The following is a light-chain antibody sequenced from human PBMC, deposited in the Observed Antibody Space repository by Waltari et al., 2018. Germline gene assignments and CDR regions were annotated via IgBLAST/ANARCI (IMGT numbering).Light chain of an antibody. Sequence: DIQLTQSPSSLSASVGGRISITCRASQSIANYFNWYHQKPGKAPDLLIYVASYLFSGVPSRFSGSGAGTDFTLSIDSLQPEDFATYYCQQSDSVPRGGFAFGPGTKVDIK. CDR2: VAS. CDR1: QSIANY. V-gene: IGKV1-39*01. CDR3: QQSDSVPRGGFA. J-gene: IGKJ3*01.